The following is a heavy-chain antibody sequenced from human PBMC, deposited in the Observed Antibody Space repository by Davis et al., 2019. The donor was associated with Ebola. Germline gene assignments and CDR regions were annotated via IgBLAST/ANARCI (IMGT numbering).Heavy chain of an antibody. V-gene: IGHV1-69*04. J-gene: IGHJ5*02. CDR2: IIPILGIA. CDR1: GGTFSSYA. CDR3: SRCSPTYYYGSGSYEGGWFDP. D-gene: IGHD3-10*01. Sequence: SVKVSCKASGGTFSSYAISWVRPAPGKGLEWMGRIIPILGIANYEQKLQGRVTITADKSKSTAYMEPSSLRTEDPAVYYCSRCSPTYYYGSGSYEGGWFDPWGQGTLVTVSS.